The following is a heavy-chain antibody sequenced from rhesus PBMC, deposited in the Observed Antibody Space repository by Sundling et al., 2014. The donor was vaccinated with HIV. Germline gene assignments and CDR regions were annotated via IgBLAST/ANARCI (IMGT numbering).Heavy chain of an antibody. V-gene: IGHV4-80*01. CDR3: ARGGITAGR. Sequence: QVQLQESGPGLVKPSETLSLTCAVSGASISSYLWNWIRQPPGKGLEWIGEINGNGGSTNYQPSLKSRVTISSDTAKNQLSLKLSSVTAADTGVYYCARGGITAGRWGQGVLVTVSS. J-gene: IGHJ4*01. CDR1: GASISSYL. D-gene: IGHD6-19*01. CDR2: INGNGGST.